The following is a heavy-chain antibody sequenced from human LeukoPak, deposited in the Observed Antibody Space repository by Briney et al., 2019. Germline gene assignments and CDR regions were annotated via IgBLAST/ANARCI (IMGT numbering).Heavy chain of an antibody. CDR1: GFTFSSYA. J-gene: IGHJ4*02. CDR2: ISGSGGST. CDR3: AKDIPWDFGSGYSGGYGY. V-gene: IGHV3-23*01. Sequence: GGSLRLSCAASGFTFSSYAMSWVRQAPGKGLEWVSAISGSGGSTYYADSVKGRFTISRDNSKNTLYLQMNSLRAEDTAVYYCAKDIPWDFGSGYSGGYGYWGQGTLVTVSS. D-gene: IGHD3-3*01.